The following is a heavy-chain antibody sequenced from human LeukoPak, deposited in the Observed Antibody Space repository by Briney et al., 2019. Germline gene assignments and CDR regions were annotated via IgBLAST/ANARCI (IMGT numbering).Heavy chain of an antibody. CDR1: GYTFTSYA. CDR2: INAGNGNT. V-gene: IGHV1-3*01. Sequence: ASVKVSCKASGYTFTSYAMQWVRQAPGQGLEWMGWINAGNGNTKYSQKFQGRVTITRDTSASTAYMELSSLRSEDTAVYYCARERRGGPSLNWFDPWGQGTLVTVSS. J-gene: IGHJ5*02. D-gene: IGHD2-15*01. CDR3: ARERRGGPSLNWFDP.